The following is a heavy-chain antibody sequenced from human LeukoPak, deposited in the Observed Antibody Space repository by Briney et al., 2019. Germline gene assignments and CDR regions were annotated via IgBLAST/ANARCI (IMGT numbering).Heavy chain of an antibody. CDR1: GGSFSGYY. Sequence: SETLSLTCAVYGGSFSGYYWSWIRQPPGKGLEWIGEINHSGSTNYNPSLKSRVTISVDTSKNQFPLKLSSVTAADTAVYYCARVPLRRIAAAGTGDYWGQGTLVTVSS. CDR3: ARVPLRRIAAAGTGDY. D-gene: IGHD6-13*01. CDR2: INHSGST. J-gene: IGHJ4*02. V-gene: IGHV4-34*01.